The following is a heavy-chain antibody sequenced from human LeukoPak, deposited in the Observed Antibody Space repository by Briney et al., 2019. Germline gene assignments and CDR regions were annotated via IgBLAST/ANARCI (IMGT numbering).Heavy chain of an antibody. J-gene: IGHJ4*02. CDR1: GGSISSYY. CDR2: IYTSWST. Sequence: PSETLSLTCTVSGGSISSYYWSWIRQPAGQGLEWIGRIYTSWSTNYNPSLKSRVTMSVDTSKNQFSLKLSSVTAADTAVYYCAREVPAASSIDYWGQGTLVTVSS. V-gene: IGHV4-4*07. D-gene: IGHD2-2*01. CDR3: AREVPAASSIDY.